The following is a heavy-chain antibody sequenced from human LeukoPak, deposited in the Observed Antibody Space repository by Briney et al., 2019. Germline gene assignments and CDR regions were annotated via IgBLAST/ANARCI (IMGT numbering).Heavy chain of an antibody. CDR2: IYYSGST. CDR1: GGSISSSSYY. D-gene: IGHD3-22*01. CDR3: ASLYYYDSSGYYYVGYYFDY. V-gene: IGHV4-39*07. Sequence: PSETLSLTCTVSGGSISSSSYYWGWIRQPPGKGLEWIGSIYYSGSTYYNPSLKSRVTISVDTSKNQFSLKLSSVTAADTAVYYCASLYYYDSSGYYYVGYYFDYWGQGTLVTVSS. J-gene: IGHJ4*02.